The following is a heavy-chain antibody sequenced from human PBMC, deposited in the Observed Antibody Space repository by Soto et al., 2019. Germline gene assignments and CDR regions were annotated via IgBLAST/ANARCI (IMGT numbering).Heavy chain of an antibody. D-gene: IGHD6-13*01. CDR2: ISSSSDYT. J-gene: IGHJ1*01. CDR1: GFTFSSFN. CDR3: VRWSRDSSSWYKYFNL. V-gene: IGHV3-21*01. Sequence: GGSLRLSCAASGFTFSSFNMNWVRQAPGKGLEWVSSISSSSDYTYYAESVQGRFTISRDNAKNSLYLQMNSLRAEDTGVYYCVRWSRDSSSWYKYFNLWGQGTLVTV.